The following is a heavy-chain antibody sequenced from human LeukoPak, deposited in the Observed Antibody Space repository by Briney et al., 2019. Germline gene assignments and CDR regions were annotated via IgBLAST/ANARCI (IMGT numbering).Heavy chain of an antibody. Sequence: PGGSLRLSCAASGFTFSSYAMSWVRQAPGKGLEWVSGISGSGGSTYHADSVKGRFTISRDNSKNTLWLQMNSLRAEDTAVYYCAKGGSSDWFDPWGRGTLVTVSS. J-gene: IGHJ5*02. D-gene: IGHD3-10*01. CDR3: AKGGSSDWFDP. V-gene: IGHV3-23*01. CDR2: ISGSGGST. CDR1: GFTFSSYA.